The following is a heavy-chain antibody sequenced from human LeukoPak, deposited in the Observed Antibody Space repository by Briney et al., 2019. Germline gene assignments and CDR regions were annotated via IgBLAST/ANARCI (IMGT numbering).Heavy chain of an antibody. D-gene: IGHD3/OR15-3a*01. CDR1: GVSISTSNSY. J-gene: IGHJ4*02. Sequence: SETLSLTCTVSGVSISTSNSYWGWIRQPPGKGLEWIGSIYYTGNTYYNASLKSRVTISIDTSNNQISLRLISVTATDTAMYYCARQTGSGLFTLPGGQGTLVTVSS. CDR3: ARQTGSGLFTLP. CDR2: IYYTGNT. V-gene: IGHV4-39*01.